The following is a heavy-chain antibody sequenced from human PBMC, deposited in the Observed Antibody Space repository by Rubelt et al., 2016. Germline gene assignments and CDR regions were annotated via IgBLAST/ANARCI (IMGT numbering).Heavy chain of an antibody. V-gene: IGHV1-2*06. D-gene: IGHD6-19*01. CDR1: GYTFTGYY. Sequence: QVQLVQSGAEVKKPGASVKVSCKASGYTFTGYYMHWVRQAPGQGLEWVGRINPNSGGTNYAQKFQGRGPMTRETSITTAYMELSRLRSDDTAVFYCARESSSGWYIDYWGQGTLVTVSS. CDR3: ARESSSGWYIDY. J-gene: IGHJ4*02. CDR2: INPNSGGT.